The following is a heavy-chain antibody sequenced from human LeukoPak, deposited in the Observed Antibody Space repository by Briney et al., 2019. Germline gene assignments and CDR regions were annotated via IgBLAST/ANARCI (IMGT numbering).Heavy chain of an antibody. D-gene: IGHD3-22*01. V-gene: IGHV3-23*01. CDR3: AKSNYYDSSGYPLLPFDY. J-gene: IGHJ4*02. CDR1: GFTFSSYA. Sequence: GGPLRLSCAASGFTFSSYAMSWVRQAPGKGLEWVSAISGSGGSTYYADSVKGRFTISRDNSKNTLYLQMNSLRAEDTAVYYCAKSNYYDSSGYPLLPFDYWGQGTLVTVSS. CDR2: ISGSGGST.